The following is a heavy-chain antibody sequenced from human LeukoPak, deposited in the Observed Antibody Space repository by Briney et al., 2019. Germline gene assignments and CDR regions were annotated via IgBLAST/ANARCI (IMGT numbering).Heavy chain of an antibody. Sequence: GGSLRLSCAASGFTFSSYGMHWVRQAPGKGLEWVAVISYDGSNKYYADSVKGRFTISRDNSKNTLYLQMNSLRAEDTAVYYCAKVYYYGSGNDFDYWGQGTLVTVSS. CDR3: AKVYYYGSGNDFDY. J-gene: IGHJ4*02. CDR1: GFTFSSYG. V-gene: IGHV3-30*18. D-gene: IGHD3-10*01. CDR2: ISYDGSNK.